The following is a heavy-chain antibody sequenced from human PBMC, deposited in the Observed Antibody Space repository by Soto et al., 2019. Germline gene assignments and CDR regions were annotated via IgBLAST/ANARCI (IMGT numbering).Heavy chain of an antibody. CDR1: GGSFSGYY. V-gene: IGHV4-34*09. D-gene: IGHD2-15*01. CDR3: PRVVLH. Sequence: SETLSLTCAVYGGSFSGYYWSWIRQHPGTGLEWIGHISHSGSTNYNPSLKSRVTISVDTSRNQFSLLVNSVTAADTAVYYCPRVVLHWGQGSLVIVSS. J-gene: IGHJ4*01. CDR2: ISHSGST.